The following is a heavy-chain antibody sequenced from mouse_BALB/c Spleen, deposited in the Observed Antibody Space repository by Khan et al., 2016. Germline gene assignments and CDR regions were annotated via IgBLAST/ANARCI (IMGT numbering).Heavy chain of an antibody. J-gene: IGHJ4*01. D-gene: IGHD4-1*01. CDR2: IFRGSGVT. CDR3: ARSGLGRGPYAMDY. CDR1: GYTFSSYW. V-gene: IGHV1-9*01. Sequence: QVQLQQSGAELMKPGASVKISCKATGYTFSSYWIEWVKQRPGHGLEWIGEIFRGSGVTNYMEKFKGRAPFPAATSSTTAYMQLSSLTSDYSAVYYCARSGLGRGPYAMDYWGQGTSVTVSS.